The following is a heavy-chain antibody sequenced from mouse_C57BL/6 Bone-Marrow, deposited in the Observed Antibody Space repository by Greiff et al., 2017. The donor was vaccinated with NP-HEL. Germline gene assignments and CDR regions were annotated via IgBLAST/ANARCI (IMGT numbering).Heavy chain of an antibody. CDR2: IYPRSGNT. J-gene: IGHJ2*01. CDR1: GYTFTSYG. V-gene: IGHV1-81*01. D-gene: IGHD6-2*01. CDR3: ARSRISGYFDY. Sequence: VQLVESGAELARPGASVKLSCKASGYTFTSYGISWVKQRTGQGLEWIGEIYPRSGNTYYNEKFKGKATLTADKSSSTAYMELRSLTSEDSAVYFCARSRISGYFDYWGQGTTLTVSS.